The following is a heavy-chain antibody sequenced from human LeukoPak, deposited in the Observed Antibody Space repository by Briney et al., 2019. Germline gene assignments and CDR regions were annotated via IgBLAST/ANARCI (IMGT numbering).Heavy chain of an antibody. J-gene: IGHJ6*02. D-gene: IGHD2-21*02. V-gene: IGHV1-24*01. CDR2: FDPEDGET. CDR1: GYTLTELS. Sequence: GASVKVSCKVSGYTLTELSMHWVRQAPGKGLEWMGGFDPEDGETIYAQKLQGRVTMTTDTSTSTAYMELRSLRSDDTAVYYCAREGEHIVVVTAILRDYYYGMDVWGQGTTVTVSS. CDR3: AREGEHIVVVTAILRDYYYGMDV.